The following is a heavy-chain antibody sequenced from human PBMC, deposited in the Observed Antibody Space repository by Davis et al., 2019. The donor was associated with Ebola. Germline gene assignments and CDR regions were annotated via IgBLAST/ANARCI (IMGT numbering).Heavy chain of an antibody. J-gene: IGHJ3*02. CDR3: ASLRRTITGMDDGFDI. CDR1: GNSFSDSW. CDR2: IYSGDSDT. D-gene: IGHD2-8*02. Sequence: GESLKISCRGSGNSFSDSWIGWVRQLPGKGLEWMGIIYSGDSDTSYSPSFRGQVTISADKSFKTAFLQWTSLKASDTAMYYCASLRRTITGMDDGFDIWGQGTMVTVSS. V-gene: IGHV5-51*01.